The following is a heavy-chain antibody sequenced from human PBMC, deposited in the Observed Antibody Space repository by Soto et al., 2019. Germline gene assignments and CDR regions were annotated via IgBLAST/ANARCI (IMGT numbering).Heavy chain of an antibody. CDR1: GFTFDDYA. Sequence: EVQLVESGGGLVQPGRSLRLSCAASGFTFDDYAMHWVRQAPGKGLEWVSGISWNSGSIGYADSVKGRFTISRDNAKNSLYLQMNGLRAEDTALYYCAKARYGDYYFDYWGQGTLVTVSS. J-gene: IGHJ4*02. CDR2: ISWNSGSI. V-gene: IGHV3-9*01. D-gene: IGHD4-17*01. CDR3: AKARYGDYYFDY.